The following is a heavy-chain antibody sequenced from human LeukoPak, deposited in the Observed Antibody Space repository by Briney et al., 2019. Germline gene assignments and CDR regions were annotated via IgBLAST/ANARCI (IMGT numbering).Heavy chain of an antibody. CDR3: VSSGSYRDWFDP. V-gene: IGHV4-4*02. D-gene: IGHD1-26*01. J-gene: IGHJ5*02. CDR1: GGSISSSNW. Sequence: SETLSLTCAVSGGSISSSNWWSWVRQPPGKGLEWIGEIYHSGSTNYNPSLKSRVTISVDKSKNQFSLKLSSVTAADTAVYYCVSSGSYRDWFDPWGQGTLVTVSS. CDR2: IYHSGST.